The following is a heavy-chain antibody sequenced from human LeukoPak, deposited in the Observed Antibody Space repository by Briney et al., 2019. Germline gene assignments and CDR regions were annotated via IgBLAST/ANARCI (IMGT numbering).Heavy chain of an antibody. Sequence: GASVKVSCKASGGTFSSYAISWVLQAPGQGLGWMGRIIPIFGTANYAQKFQGRVTITTDESTSTAYMELSSLRSEDTAVYYCARDWSIAARQRFGYWGQGTLVTISS. V-gene: IGHV1-69*05. D-gene: IGHD6-6*01. CDR1: GGTFSSYA. CDR3: ARDWSIAARQRFGY. J-gene: IGHJ4*02. CDR2: IIPIFGTA.